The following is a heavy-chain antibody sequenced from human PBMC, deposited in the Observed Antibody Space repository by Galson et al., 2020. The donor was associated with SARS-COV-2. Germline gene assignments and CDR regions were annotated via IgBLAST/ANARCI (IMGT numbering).Heavy chain of an antibody. CDR2: INHSGST. J-gene: IGHJ6*02. CDR3: ARDTRGITMVRGVIIRDYYYYGMDV. D-gene: IGHD3-10*01. V-gene: IGHV4-34*01. Sequence: SQASETLSLTCAVYGGSFSGYYWSWIRQPPGKGLEWIGEINHSGSTNYNPSLKSRVTISVDTSKNQFSLKLSSVTAADTAVYYCARDTRGITMVRGVIIRDYYYYGMDVWGQGTTVTVSS. CDR1: GGSFSGYY.